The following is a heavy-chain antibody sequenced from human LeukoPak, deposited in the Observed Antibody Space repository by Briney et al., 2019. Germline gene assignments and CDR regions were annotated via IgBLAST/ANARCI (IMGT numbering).Heavy chain of an antibody. V-gene: IGHV1-69*13. CDR3: ARDPGGRDGYNPLDY. CDR2: IIPIFGTA. J-gene: IGHJ4*02. Sequence: SVKVSCKASGGIFNSYAIGWVRQAPGQGLEWMGGIIPIFGTANYAQKFQGRVTITADESTSTAYMELSSLRSEDTAVYYCARDPGGRDGYNPLDYWGQGTLVTVSS. D-gene: IGHD5-24*01. CDR1: GGIFNSYA.